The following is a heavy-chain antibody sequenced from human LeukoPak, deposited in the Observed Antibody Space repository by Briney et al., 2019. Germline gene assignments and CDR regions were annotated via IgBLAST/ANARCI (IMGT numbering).Heavy chain of an antibody. D-gene: IGHD3-10*01. V-gene: IGHV1-2*02. CDR1: GYTFTGYY. CDR2: IDPNSGGT. Sequence: ASVKVSCKASGYTFTGYYMHWVRQAPGQGLEWMGWIDPNSGGTNYAQKFQGRVTMTRDTSISTAYMELSRLRSDDTAVYYCARGYYYGSGRAFDIWGQGTMVTVSS. J-gene: IGHJ3*02. CDR3: ARGYYYGSGRAFDI.